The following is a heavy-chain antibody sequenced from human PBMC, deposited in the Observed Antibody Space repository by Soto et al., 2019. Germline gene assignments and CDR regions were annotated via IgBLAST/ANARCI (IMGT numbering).Heavy chain of an antibody. J-gene: IGHJ4*02. CDR2: ISSSSGSI. V-gene: IGHV3-48*01. Sequence: GGSLRLSCAASGFTFRSYSMNWVRQAPGKGLEWVSYISSSSGSIYYADSVKGRFTISRDNSKNTLYLQMNSLTAEDKAVYYCAKADILPGYYTAHFDYWGQGTLVTVSS. D-gene: IGHD3-9*01. CDR3: AKADILPGYYTAHFDY. CDR1: GFTFRSYS.